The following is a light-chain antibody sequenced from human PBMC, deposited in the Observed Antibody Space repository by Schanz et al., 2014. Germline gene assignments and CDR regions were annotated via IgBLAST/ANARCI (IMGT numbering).Light chain of an antibody. Sequence: QSALIQPPSVAGSPGQSVTISCTGTSSDVGSYDYVSWYQHHPGTVPKPMIYNVNTRPAGVPDRFSGSKSGNTASLTISGLQAEDDADYYCCSYAGSPYVFGTGTKLTVL. CDR3: CSYAGSPYV. CDR2: NVN. CDR1: SSDVGSYDY. V-gene: IGLV2-11*01. J-gene: IGLJ1*01.